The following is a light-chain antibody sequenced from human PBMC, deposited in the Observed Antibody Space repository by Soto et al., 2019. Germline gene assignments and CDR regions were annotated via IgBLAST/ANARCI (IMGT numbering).Light chain of an antibody. CDR2: GAA. CDR1: QSVSSSY. CDR3: QQYDSSPLT. J-gene: IGKJ4*01. Sequence: EIVLTQSPGTLSLSPGERATLSCRASQSVSSSYLAWYQQKPGQAPRLLIYGAASRATGIPDRFSGSGSGTDFTLTISRLEPEDFAVYYGQQYDSSPLTFGGGTQVEIK. V-gene: IGKV3-20*01.